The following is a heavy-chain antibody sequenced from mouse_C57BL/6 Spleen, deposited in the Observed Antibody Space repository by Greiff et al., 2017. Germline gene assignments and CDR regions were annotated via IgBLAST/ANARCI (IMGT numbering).Heavy chain of an antibody. CDR3: ARTTVVDFDY. V-gene: IGHV1-64*01. Sequence: QVQLQQPGAELVKPGASVKLSCTASGYTFTSYWMHWVKQRPGQGLEWIGMIHPNSGSTNYNEKFKSKATLTVDKSSSTAYMQLSSLISEDSAVYYCARTTVVDFDYWGQGTTLTVSS. J-gene: IGHJ2*01. CDR2: IHPNSGST. D-gene: IGHD1-1*01. CDR1: GYTFTSYW.